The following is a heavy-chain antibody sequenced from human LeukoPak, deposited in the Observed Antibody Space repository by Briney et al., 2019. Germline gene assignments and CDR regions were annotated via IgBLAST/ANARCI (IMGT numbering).Heavy chain of an antibody. D-gene: IGHD6-19*01. CDR1: GFPLDDYG. V-gene: IGHV3-20*04. Sequence: GGSLRLSCAAFGFPLDDYGMSWVRQAPGKGLGWVSGINWNGGSTGYADSVKGRFTIPRDNAKNSLYLQMNSLRAEDTALYYCARDPQWLDPFDYWGQGNLVTVSS. J-gene: IGHJ4*02. CDR2: INWNGGST. CDR3: ARDPQWLDPFDY.